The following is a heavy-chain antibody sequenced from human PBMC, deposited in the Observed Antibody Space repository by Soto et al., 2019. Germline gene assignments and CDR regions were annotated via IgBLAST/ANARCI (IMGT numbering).Heavy chain of an antibody. CDR2: INPSGGST. Sequence: ASVKVSCKASGYTFTIYYMHWVLQAPGQGLEWMGIINPSGGSTSYAQKFQGRVTMTRDTSTSTVYMELSSLGSEDTAVYYCARGQWSAVVVIPFDYWGHGTLLTVSS. V-gene: IGHV1-46*01. J-gene: IGHJ4*01. CDR1: GYTFTIYY. D-gene: IGHD3-22*01. CDR3: ARGQWSAVVVIPFDY.